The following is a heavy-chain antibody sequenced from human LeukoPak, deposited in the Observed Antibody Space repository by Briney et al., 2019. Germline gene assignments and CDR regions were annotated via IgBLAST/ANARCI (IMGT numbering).Heavy chain of an antibody. Sequence: GESLKISCKGSGYTFTTSRIGWVRQMPGKGLEGMGIVYPGGSDTRYSPSFQCQVTISADTSITTAYLQGSSLKASHTPMYYCGKLYEYDVLNNYYTHFDHWGEGALVTVSS. CDR1: GYTFTTSR. D-gene: IGHD3-9*01. CDR3: GKLYEYDVLNNYYTHFDH. CDR2: VYPGGSDT. V-gene: IGHV5-51*01. J-gene: IGHJ4*02.